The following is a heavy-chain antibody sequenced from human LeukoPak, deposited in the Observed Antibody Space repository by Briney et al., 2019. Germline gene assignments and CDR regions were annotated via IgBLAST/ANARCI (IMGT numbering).Heavy chain of an antibody. V-gene: IGHV3-23*01. D-gene: IGHD6-13*01. CDR1: GFTFYNYA. CDR3: ARHSRGRWYVFDY. Sequence: GRSLRLSCAASGFTFYNYAMSWVRQAPGRGLEWVSLISDSGGTTYFADSVKGRFTISRDNSNNTLYLQMNSLRAEDTAVYYCARHSRGRWYVFDYWGQGTLVTVSS. J-gene: IGHJ4*02. CDR2: ISDSGGTT.